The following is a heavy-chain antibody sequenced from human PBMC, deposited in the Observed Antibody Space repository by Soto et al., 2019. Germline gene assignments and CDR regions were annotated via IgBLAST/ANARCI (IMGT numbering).Heavy chain of an antibody. CDR1: GYTFTGSY. V-gene: IGHV1-2*02. CDR2: INPNSGGT. CDR3: AIAYRYGYGGQAGKQPDY. Sequence: ASVKVSCKASGYTFTGSYMHWVRQVPGQGLEGMGWINPNSGGTNYAQKFQGRVTMTRDTSISTAYMELSRLISDDKSVHYSAIAYRYGYGGQAGKQPDYWGQGTLVTVS. D-gene: IGHD5-18*01. J-gene: IGHJ4*02.